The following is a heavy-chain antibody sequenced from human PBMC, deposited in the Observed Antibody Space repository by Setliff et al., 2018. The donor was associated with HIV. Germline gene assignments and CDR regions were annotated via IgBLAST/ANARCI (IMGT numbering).Heavy chain of an antibody. J-gene: IGHJ6*03. CDR2: IDHRGST. D-gene: IGHD2-15*01. CDR1: GASITTDTYY. V-gene: IGHV4-39*01. CDR3: ARHFGKTAQDYHHFYYMDV. Sequence: SETLSLTCTVSGASITTDTYYWAWIRQPPGKGLEWIGSIDHRGSTHHNPSLKSRVTFSVDTSKNQFSLKLSSVTAADTAVYYCARHFGKTAQDYHHFYYMDVWGTGTTVTVSS.